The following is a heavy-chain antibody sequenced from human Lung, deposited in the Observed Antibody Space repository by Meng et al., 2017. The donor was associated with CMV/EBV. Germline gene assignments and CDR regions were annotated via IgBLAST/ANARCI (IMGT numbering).Heavy chain of an antibody. J-gene: IGHJ4*02. Sequence: GGSXRFSCSSSGFTFSNYAMTWVRQAPGKGLEWVSLIYSGGSSTYYADSVKGRFTVSSGDSKNTLYLQMNSLRAEHTAVYYCAKCYCVYCGSSCLDYWGQGTXVTVSS. CDR3: AKCYCVYCGSSCLDY. D-gene: IGHD2-15*01. CDR2: IYSGGSST. CDR1: GFTFSNYA. V-gene: IGHV3-23*03.